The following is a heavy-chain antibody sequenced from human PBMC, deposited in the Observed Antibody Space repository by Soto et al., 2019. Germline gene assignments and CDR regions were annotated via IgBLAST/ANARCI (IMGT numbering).Heavy chain of an antibody. D-gene: IGHD1-26*01. CDR3: AASLGGSYLLAGMDV. CDR2: FDPEDGET. CDR1: GYALTELS. J-gene: IGHJ6*01. Sequence: DSVKVCFKVSGYALTELSMHLVRQAPGKGLEWMGGFDPEDGETIYAQKFQGRVTMTEDTSTDTAYMELSSLRSEDTAVYYCAASLGGSYLLAGMDVWGQGTPVTVSS. V-gene: IGHV1-24*01.